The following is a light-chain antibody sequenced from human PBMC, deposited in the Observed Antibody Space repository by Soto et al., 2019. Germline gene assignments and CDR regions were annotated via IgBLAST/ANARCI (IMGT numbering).Light chain of an antibody. Sequence: QSVLTQPASVSGSPGQSITISCTGTSSDVGGYNYVSWYQQHPGKAHKLMNYDVSNRPSGVSNRFSGSKSGNTASLTISGFQVEDEADYYCSSYTSSSTGGFGTETRVTVL. CDR3: SSYTSSSTGG. J-gene: IGLJ1*01. CDR1: SSDVGGYNY. CDR2: DVS. V-gene: IGLV2-14*01.